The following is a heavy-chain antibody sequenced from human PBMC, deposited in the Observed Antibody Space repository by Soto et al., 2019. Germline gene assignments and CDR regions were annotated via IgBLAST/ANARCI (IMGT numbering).Heavy chain of an antibody. D-gene: IGHD6-13*01. CDR1: GFTFTNAW. V-gene: IGHV3-23*01. CDR2: ISGSGGST. J-gene: IGHJ4*02. CDR3: AKDTLSIAAAGSY. Sequence: PGGSLRLSCAASGFTFTNAWINWVRQAPGKGLEWVSAISGSGGSTYYADSVKGRFTISRDNSKNTLYLQMNSLRAEDTAVYYCAKDTLSIAAAGSYWGQGTLVTVSS.